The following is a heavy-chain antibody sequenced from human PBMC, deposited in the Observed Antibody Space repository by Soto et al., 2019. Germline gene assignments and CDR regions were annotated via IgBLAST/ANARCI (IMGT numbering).Heavy chain of an antibody. V-gene: IGHV1-2*04. D-gene: IGHD3-3*01. J-gene: IGHJ6*02. CDR3: ARDPMGIGDGSFISSYRLDV. CDR1: GYTFSRYF. CDR2: INPKSGVT. Sequence: ASVKLSCKASGYTFSRYFIHWVRQAPGQGLEWVGWINPKSGVTQYARKFQDWVTMTRDTSISTVYMELSRLKSDDTALYYCARDPMGIGDGSFISSYRLDVWGLGTTVTVSS.